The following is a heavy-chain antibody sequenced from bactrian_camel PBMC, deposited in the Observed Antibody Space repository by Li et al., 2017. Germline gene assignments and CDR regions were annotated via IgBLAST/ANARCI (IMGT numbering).Heavy chain of an antibody. CDR2: IHSSGDSP. CDR3: AANSVRTNAPSRCSADVAAYHY. D-gene: IGHD6*01. Sequence: VQLVESGGGSVQPGGSLKLSCVVSGYLSDSYCMAWFRQAPGKEREAVAQIHSSGDSPSYSDSAKGRFAISQDDAARTMYLQMSNLKPEDSGVYYCAANSVRTNAPSRCSADVAAYHYWGQGTQVTVS. J-gene: IGHJ4*01. CDR1: GYLSDSYC. V-gene: IGHV3S36*01.